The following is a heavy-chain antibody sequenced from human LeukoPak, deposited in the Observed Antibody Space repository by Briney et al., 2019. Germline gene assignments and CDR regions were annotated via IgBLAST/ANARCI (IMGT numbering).Heavy chain of an antibody. CDR2: IYYSGST. V-gene: IGHV4-61*01. Sequence: PSETLSLTCTVSGGSISSSSYYWSWIRQPPGKGLEWIGYIYYSGSTSYNPSLKSRVTISVDTSKNQFSLKLSSVTAADTAVYYCARDRGFESYAFDIWGQGTMVTVSS. J-gene: IGHJ3*02. D-gene: IGHD3-10*01. CDR3: ARDRGFESYAFDI. CDR1: GGSISSSSYY.